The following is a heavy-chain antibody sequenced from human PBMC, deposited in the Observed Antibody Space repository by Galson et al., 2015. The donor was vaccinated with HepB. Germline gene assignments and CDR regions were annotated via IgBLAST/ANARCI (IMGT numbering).Heavy chain of an antibody. CDR3: ARHAEWLQSPIDY. V-gene: IGHV4-39*01. J-gene: IGHJ4*02. CDR1: GGSISSSSYY. D-gene: IGHD5-24*01. Sequence: ETLSLTCTVSGGSISSSSYYWGWIRQPPGKGLEWIGSIYYSGSTYYNPSLKSRVTISVDTSKNQFSLKLSSVTAADTAVYYCARHAEWLQSPIDYWGQGTLVTVSS. CDR2: IYYSGST.